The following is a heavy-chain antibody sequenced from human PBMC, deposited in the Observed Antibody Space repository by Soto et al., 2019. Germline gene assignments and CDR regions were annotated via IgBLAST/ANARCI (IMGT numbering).Heavy chain of an antibody. V-gene: IGHV5-51*01. CDR3: ARHQQAGIDLADALAY. CDR2: IYPLDSDT. CDR1: GYNFISYW. D-gene: IGHD6-13*01. J-gene: IGHJ4*02. Sequence: GESLKISCKGSGYNFISYWIGWVRQMPGKGLEWMGIIYPLDSDTRYSPSFQGQVTISVDKSSNTAYLQWNSLTASDTAMYYCARHQQAGIDLADALAYWGQGTLVTVSS.